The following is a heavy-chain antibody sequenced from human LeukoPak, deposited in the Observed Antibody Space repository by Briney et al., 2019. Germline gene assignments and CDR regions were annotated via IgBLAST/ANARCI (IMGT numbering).Heavy chain of an antibody. V-gene: IGHV3-30*18. J-gene: IGHJ3*02. CDR1: GFTFSSYG. CDR3: AKRITMVRGVYGAFDI. Sequence: PGGSLRLSCAASGFTFSSYGMHWVRQAPGKGLEWVAVISYDGSNKYYADSVKGRFTISRDNSKNTLYLQMNSLRAEDTAVYYCAKRITMVRGVYGAFDIWGQGTMVTVSS. D-gene: IGHD3-10*01. CDR2: ISYDGSNK.